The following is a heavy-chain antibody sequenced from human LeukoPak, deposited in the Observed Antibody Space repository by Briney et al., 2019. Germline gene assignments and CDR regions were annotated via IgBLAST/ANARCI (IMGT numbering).Heavy chain of an antibody. V-gene: IGHV3-30*02. D-gene: IGHD4-17*01. CDR2: TRYDGSNG. J-gene: IGHJ4*02. CDR3: AKDRTTVTTGSHWDY. CDR1: GFTFSTYG. Sequence: GGSLRLSCAASGFTFSTYGMHWVRQAPGKGLEWVAFTRYDGSNGYYTDSVKGRFTISRDNSKNTLYLQMNSLRAEDTAVYYCAKDRTTVTTGSHWDYWGQGTLVTVSS.